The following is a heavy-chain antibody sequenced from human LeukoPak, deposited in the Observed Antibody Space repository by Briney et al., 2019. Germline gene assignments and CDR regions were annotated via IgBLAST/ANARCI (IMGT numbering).Heavy chain of an antibody. V-gene: IGHV6-1*01. J-gene: IGHJ5*02. Sequence: SQTLSLTCAISGDSASSNSAAWNWIRQSPSRGLEWLGRTYYRSKWYNDYAVSVKSRITINPDTSKNQFSLQLNSVTPGDTAVYYCARDLGIAAAPQSNEYNWFDPWGQGTLVTVSS. CDR1: GDSASSNSAA. D-gene: IGHD6-13*01. CDR2: TYYRSKWYN. CDR3: ARDLGIAAAPQSNEYNWFDP.